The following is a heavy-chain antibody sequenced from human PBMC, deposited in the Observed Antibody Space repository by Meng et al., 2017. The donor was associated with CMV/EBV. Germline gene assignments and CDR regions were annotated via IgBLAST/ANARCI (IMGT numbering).Heavy chain of an antibody. J-gene: IGHJ4*02. V-gene: IGHV3-48*04. D-gene: IGHD2-2*01. Sequence: LSLTCAASGFTFSSYSMNWVRQAPGKGLEWVSYISSSGSTIYYADSVKGRFTISRDNAKNSLYLQMNSLRAEDTAVYYCARGGPGIVVVPAASDYWGQGTLVTVSS. CDR1: GFTFSSYS. CDR2: ISSSGSTI. CDR3: ARGGPGIVVVPAASDY.